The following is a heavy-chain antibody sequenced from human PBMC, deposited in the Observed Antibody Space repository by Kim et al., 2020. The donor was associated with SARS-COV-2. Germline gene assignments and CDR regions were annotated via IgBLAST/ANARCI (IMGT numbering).Heavy chain of an antibody. D-gene: IGHD1-20*01. CDR2: IGTKADT. CDR1: GFTFSSYD. J-gene: IGHJ2*01. Sequence: WGSLRLSCAASGFTFSSYDMHWVRQRTEKGLEWVSSIGTKADTYYPDSVKDRFTISRENAKDSFYLQMNSLTAEDTAVYYCARGPIEEGIRATKGYFDLWGRGTVVTVSS. V-gene: IGHV3-13*04. CDR3: ARGPIEEGIRATKGYFDL.